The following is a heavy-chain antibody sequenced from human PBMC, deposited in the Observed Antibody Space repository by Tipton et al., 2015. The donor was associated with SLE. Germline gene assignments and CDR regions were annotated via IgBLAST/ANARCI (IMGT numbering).Heavy chain of an antibody. CDR2: IYYSGST. Sequence: TLSLTCTVSGGSISSGGYYWSWIRQHPGKGLEWIGYIYYSGSTHYNPSLKSRVIISVDTSKNQFSLKLSSVTAADTAVYYCARGRGGRRYWYFDLWGRGTLVTVSS. CDR1: GGSISSGGYY. CDR3: ARGRGGRRYWYFDL. V-gene: IGHV4-31*03. D-gene: IGHD1-26*01. J-gene: IGHJ2*01.